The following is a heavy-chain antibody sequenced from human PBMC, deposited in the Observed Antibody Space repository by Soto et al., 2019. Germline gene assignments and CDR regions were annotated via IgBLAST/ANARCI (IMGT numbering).Heavy chain of an antibody. J-gene: IGHJ5*02. CDR2: IIPIFGTA. Sequence: SVKVSCKASGGTFSSYAISWVRQAPGQGLEWMGGIIPIFGTANYAQKFQGRVTITADESTSTAYMELSSLRSEDTAVYYCARLGVYCSGGSCYHNWFDPWGQGTLVTVSS. CDR3: ARLGVYCSGGSCYHNWFDP. D-gene: IGHD2-15*01. CDR1: GGTFSSYA. V-gene: IGHV1-69*13.